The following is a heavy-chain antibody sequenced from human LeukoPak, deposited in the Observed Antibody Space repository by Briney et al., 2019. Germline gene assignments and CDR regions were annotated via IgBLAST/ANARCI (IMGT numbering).Heavy chain of an antibody. CDR3: ARDTLGIPTD. J-gene: IGHJ4*02. Sequence: GGSLRLSCAASGFTFNSYSMNWVRQAPGKGLEWVSSISSSSSYIYYADSVKGRFTISRGNAKNSLYLQMHSLRAEDTAVYYCARDTLGIPTDWGQGTLVTVSS. D-gene: IGHD7-27*01. CDR1: GFTFNSYS. V-gene: IGHV3-21*01. CDR2: ISSSSSYI.